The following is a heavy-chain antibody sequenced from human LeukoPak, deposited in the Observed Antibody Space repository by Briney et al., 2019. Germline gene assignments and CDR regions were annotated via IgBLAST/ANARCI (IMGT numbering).Heavy chain of an antibody. Sequence: GGSLTLSCAGSGCTFSSYAMSWVRQAPGQGLEWVSAISDSGDYTSYADSVRGRFTISRDNSRNTLYLQMISLRPEDTAVYYCAKDTSIGKYCTNGVCSPFDYWGQGTLVTVSS. CDR3: AKDTSIGKYCTNGVCSPFDY. V-gene: IGHV3-23*01. D-gene: IGHD2-8*01. CDR2: ISDSGDYT. J-gene: IGHJ4*02. CDR1: GCTFSSYA.